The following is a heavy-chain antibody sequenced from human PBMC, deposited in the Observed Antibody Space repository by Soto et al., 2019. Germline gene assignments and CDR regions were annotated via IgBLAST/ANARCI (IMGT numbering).Heavy chain of an antibody. Sequence: SVKVSCKASGGTFSTYTITWVRQAPGQGLEWMGRIIPIIGIINYAQKFQGRVTISADKFTGTAYMELTGLRSDDTAVYYCVRNTAVTATWGSHFPTNWFDPWGQGTLVTVSS. CDR3: VRNTAVTATWGSHFPTNWFDP. J-gene: IGHJ5*02. V-gene: IGHV1-69*02. CDR1: GGTFSTYT. D-gene: IGHD2-21*02. CDR2: IIPIIGII.